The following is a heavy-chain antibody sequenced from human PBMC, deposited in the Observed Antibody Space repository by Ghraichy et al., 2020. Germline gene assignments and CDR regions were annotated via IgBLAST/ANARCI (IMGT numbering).Heavy chain of an antibody. CDR1: GFTFSTYV. Sequence: GGSLRLSCAASGFTFSTYVMSWVRQAPGKGLEWVSAISGSGGSTYYADSVKGRFTISRDNSKNTLYLQMNSLRAEDTAVYYCAKNGLHGIQVWTHHLDYWGQRTLDSVSS. CDR3: AKNGLHGIQVWTHHLDY. CDR2: ISGSGGST. V-gene: IGHV3-23*01. J-gene: IGHJ4*02. D-gene: IGHD1-14*01.